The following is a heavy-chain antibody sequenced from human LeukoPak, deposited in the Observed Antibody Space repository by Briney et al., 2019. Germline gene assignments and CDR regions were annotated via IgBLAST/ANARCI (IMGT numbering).Heavy chain of an antibody. Sequence: GGSLRLSCAASGFTFSNAWMSWVRQAPGKGLEWVGRIKSKTDGGTTDYAAPVKGRFTISRDDSKNTLYLQMNSLKTEDTAVYYRTTVNYVVPAAFDYWGQGTLVTVSS. J-gene: IGHJ4*02. V-gene: IGHV3-15*01. D-gene: IGHD2-2*01. CDR1: GFTFSNAW. CDR3: TTVNYVVPAAFDY. CDR2: IKSKTDGGTT.